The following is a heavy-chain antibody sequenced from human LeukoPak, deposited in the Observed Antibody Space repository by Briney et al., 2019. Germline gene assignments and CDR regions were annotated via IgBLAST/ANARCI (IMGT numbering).Heavy chain of an antibody. CDR1: GGSLSSSTTSY. Sequence: SETLSLTCTVSGGSLSSSTTSYWGWIRQPPGKGLEWIGSMNYGGTSHYNPSLKSRVTISVDKSKNQFSLKLSSVTAADTAVYYCARDRKRDYYDSSGYYPFDYWGQGTLVTVSS. CDR3: ARDRKRDYYDSSGYYPFDY. J-gene: IGHJ4*02. CDR2: MNYGGTS. D-gene: IGHD3-22*01. V-gene: IGHV4-39*07.